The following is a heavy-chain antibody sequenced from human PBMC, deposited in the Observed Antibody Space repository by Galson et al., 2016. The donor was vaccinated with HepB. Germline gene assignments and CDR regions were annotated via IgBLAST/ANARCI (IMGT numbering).Heavy chain of an antibody. Sequence: ETLSLTCTVSGGSISTYYWSWIRQPPGKGLEWFGYINHSGSTNYNPSLKSRVTLSVDMSKTTFSLKLSSVTAADTAVYYCARLEDGFDQRDAFDIWRQGRMVTVSS. CDR1: GGSISTYY. CDR3: ARLEDGFDQRDAFDI. CDR2: INHSGST. D-gene: IGHD5-12*01. J-gene: IGHJ3*02. V-gene: IGHV4-59*01.